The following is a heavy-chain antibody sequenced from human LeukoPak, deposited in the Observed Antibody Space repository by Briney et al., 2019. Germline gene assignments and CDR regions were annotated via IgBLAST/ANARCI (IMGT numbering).Heavy chain of an antibody. V-gene: IGHV1-69*05. CDR1: GGTFSSYA. J-gene: IGHJ4*02. CDR3: ARAPGYCSGGSCLDY. CDR2: IIPIFGTA. Sequence: SVKVSCKASGGTFSSYAISLVRQAPGQGLEWMGRIIPIFGTANYAQKFQGRVTITTDESTSTAYMELSSLRSEDTAVYYCARAPGYCSGGSCLDYWGQGTLVTVSS. D-gene: IGHD2-15*01.